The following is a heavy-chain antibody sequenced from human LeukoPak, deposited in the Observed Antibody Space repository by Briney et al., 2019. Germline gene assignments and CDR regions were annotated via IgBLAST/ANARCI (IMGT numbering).Heavy chain of an antibody. V-gene: IGHV5-51*01. J-gene: IGHJ6*02. CDR3: ARQIGTAMVTDCYYGMDV. CDR2: IYPGDSDT. D-gene: IGHD5-18*01. Sequence: GESLKISCKGSGYSFTSYWIGWVRQMPGKGLEWMGIIYPGDSDTRYSPSFQGQVTISADKSISTAYLQWSSLKASDTAMYYCARQIGTAMVTDCYYGMDVWGQGTTVTVSS. CDR1: GYSFTSYW.